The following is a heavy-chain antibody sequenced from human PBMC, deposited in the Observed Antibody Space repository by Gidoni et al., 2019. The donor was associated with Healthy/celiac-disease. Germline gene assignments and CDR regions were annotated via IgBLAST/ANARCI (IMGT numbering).Heavy chain of an antibody. CDR2: ISAYNGNT. CDR1: GYTFTSYS. CDR3: ARDLPPTSDYYDRRTGMDV. D-gene: IGHD3-22*01. V-gene: IGHV1-18*01. J-gene: IGHJ6*02. Sequence: VQLVQSGAEVKKPGASVKVSCKASGYTFTSYSISWVRQAPGQGLEWMGWISAYNGNTNYAQKLQGRVTVTTDTSTSTAYMELRSLRSDDTAVYYCARDLPPTSDYYDRRTGMDVWGQGTTVTVSS.